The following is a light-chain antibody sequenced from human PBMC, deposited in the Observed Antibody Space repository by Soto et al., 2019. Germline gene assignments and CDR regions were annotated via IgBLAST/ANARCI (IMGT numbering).Light chain of an antibody. J-gene: IGKJ4*01. Sequence: AIRMTQSPSSFSASTGDRVTITCRASQGISSYLAWYQQKPGKASKLLIYAASTLQSGVPSRFSGSGSGTDFTLTISCLQSEDFATYYCQQYYSYVLTFGGGTKVEIK. CDR2: AAS. V-gene: IGKV1-8*01. CDR3: QQYYSYVLT. CDR1: QGISSY.